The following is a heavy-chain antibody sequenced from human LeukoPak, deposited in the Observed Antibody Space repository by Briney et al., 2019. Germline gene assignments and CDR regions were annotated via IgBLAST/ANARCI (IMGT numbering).Heavy chain of an antibody. J-gene: IGHJ4*02. Sequence: PSETLSLTCTVSGGSISSYYWSWIRQPPGKGLEWIGYIYYSGSTNYNPSLKSRVTISVDTSKNQFSLKLSSVTAADTAVYYCARNERYFDWLPPDYWGQGTLVTVSS. CDR1: GGSISSYY. V-gene: IGHV4-59*01. CDR3: ARNERYFDWLPPDY. D-gene: IGHD3-9*01. CDR2: IYYSGST.